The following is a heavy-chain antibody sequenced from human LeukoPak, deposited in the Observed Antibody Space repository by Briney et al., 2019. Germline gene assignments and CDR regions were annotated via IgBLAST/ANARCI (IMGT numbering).Heavy chain of an antibody. J-gene: IGHJ2*01. Sequence: PGGSLRLSCAASGFTFSNYAMSWVRQAPGKGLEWVSGITGSSTWTYYADSVKGRFTISRDNSKNTLHLQMNSLRAEDTAIYYCARELVSLGTGYFDLWGRGTLVTVSS. D-gene: IGHD7-27*01. CDR1: GFTFSNYA. CDR2: ITGSSTWT. CDR3: ARELVSLGTGYFDL. V-gene: IGHV3-23*01.